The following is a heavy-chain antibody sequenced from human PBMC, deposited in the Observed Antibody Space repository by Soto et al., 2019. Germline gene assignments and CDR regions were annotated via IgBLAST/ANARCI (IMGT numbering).Heavy chain of an antibody. CDR1: GFTFSNSW. CDR3: TRKRFGMDV. CDR2: IKKDGSEK. Sequence: GGSLRLSCAASGFTFSNSWMSWVRQAPGKGLEWVANIKKDGSEKDYVDPVKGRFTITRDNAKNSLYLQMNNLRAEDTAVYFCTRKRFGMDVWGQGTTVTVSS. J-gene: IGHJ6*02. V-gene: IGHV3-7*03.